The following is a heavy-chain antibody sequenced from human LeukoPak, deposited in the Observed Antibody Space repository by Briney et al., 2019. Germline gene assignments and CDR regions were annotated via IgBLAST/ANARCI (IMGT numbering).Heavy chain of an antibody. D-gene: IGHD3-10*01. CDR2: IYTTGTT. J-gene: IGHJ4*02. Sequence: SETLSLTCTVSAGSIRSYYWGWVRQPAGKGLEWIGLIYTTGTTNYNPSLKSRLTISVDTSKNQFSLNLRSVIAADTAVYYCARQGYTASYYFLDYWRQGTLVTVSS. CDR3: ARQGYTASYYFLDY. CDR1: AGSIRSYY. V-gene: IGHV4-4*07.